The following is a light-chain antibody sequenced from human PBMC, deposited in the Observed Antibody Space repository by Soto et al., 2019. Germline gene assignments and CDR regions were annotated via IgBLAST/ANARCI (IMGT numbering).Light chain of an antibody. CDR3: QQDNNWPPIT. CDR2: GAS. V-gene: IGKV3-15*01. Sequence: EIVMTQSPATLSVSPGERATISCRASQSISAHLAWYQQKPGQAPSLLIYGASTRPTGIPARFSGSGSGTEFTLTISSLQSQDFVVSYCQQDNNWPPITFGQGTRLETK. CDR1: QSISAH. J-gene: IGKJ5*01.